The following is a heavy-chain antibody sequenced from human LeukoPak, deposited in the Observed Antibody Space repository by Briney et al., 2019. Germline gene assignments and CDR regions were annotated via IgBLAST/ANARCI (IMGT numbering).Heavy chain of an antibody. CDR1: GFTFSSYA. D-gene: IGHD4-11*01. Sequence: PGGSLRLSCAASGFTFSSYAMSWVRQAPGKGLEWVSAISGSGGSTYYADSVKGRFTIFRDNSKNTLYLQMNSLRAEDTAVYYCAKDHDYRREYYFDYWGQGTLVTVSS. J-gene: IGHJ4*02. CDR2: ISGSGGST. V-gene: IGHV3-23*01. CDR3: AKDHDYRREYYFDY.